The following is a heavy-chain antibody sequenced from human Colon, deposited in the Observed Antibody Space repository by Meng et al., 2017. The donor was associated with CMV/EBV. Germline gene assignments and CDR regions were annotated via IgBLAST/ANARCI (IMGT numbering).Heavy chain of an antibody. Sequence: GESLKISCASSGFMFSVYEMNWVRQAPGKGLEWVSYISSDGGTVLYADSVKGRFTISRDNTKNSVYLQMESLRAEDTAVYYCARELGARSPHYNWFDPWGQGTLVTVSS. CDR1: GFMFSVYE. V-gene: IGHV3-48*03. CDR3: ARELGARSPHYNWFDP. J-gene: IGHJ5*02. CDR2: ISSDGGTV. D-gene: IGHD1-26*01.